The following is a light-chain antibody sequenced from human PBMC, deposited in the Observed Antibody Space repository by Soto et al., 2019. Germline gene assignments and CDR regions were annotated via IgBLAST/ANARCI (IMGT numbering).Light chain of an antibody. CDR3: QQYNNLPYT. V-gene: IGKV1-5*03. J-gene: IGKJ2*01. CDR2: KAS. Sequence: DIHMTQSPSTLSASVGDTVTITCRASQDVSQWLAWYQERPGKPPKLLIYKASSLERGVPSRFRGRGSETEFTLTIRDLQPDDFATYYCQQYNNLPYTFGQGTKLDIK. CDR1: QDVSQW.